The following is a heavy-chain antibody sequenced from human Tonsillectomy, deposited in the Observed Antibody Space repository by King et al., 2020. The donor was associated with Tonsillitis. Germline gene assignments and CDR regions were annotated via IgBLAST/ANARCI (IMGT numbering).Heavy chain of an antibody. CDR1: GGPISSYY. CDR3: ARVGLLWFGEYFHY. V-gene: IGHV4-4*07. D-gene: IGHD3-10*01. Sequence: QLQESGPGLVKPSETLSLTCTVSGGPISSYYWSWIRQPAGKGLEWIGRIYTSGSTNYNPSLKSRVTMSVDTSKNQFSLKLSSVTAADTAVYYCARVGLLWFGEYFHYWGQGTLVTVSS. CDR2: IYTSGST. J-gene: IGHJ4*02.